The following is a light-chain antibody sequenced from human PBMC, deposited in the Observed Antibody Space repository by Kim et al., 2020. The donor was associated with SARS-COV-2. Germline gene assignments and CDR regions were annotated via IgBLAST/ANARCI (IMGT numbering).Light chain of an antibody. Sequence: QSALTQPASVSGSPGQSITISCSGTSSDIGNYNFVSWYQHHPGKAPKLMISDVNKRPSGVSYCFSGSKSGNTASLTISGLQAEDEADYYCTSYTRSTTWVFGGGTQLTVL. CDR2: DVN. V-gene: IGLV2-14*02. J-gene: IGLJ3*02. CDR1: SSDIGNYNF. CDR3: TSYTRSTTWV.